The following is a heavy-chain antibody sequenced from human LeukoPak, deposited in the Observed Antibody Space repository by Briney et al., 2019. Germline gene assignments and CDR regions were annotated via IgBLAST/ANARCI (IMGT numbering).Heavy chain of an antibody. J-gene: IGHJ5*02. CDR3: AREGLAMVRGVLPKEAWGWFDP. CDR2: ISYSGST. D-gene: IGHD3-10*01. Sequence: SETLSLTCSVSGDSISSDRYFWGWIRQPPGKGLDWIGSISYSGSTYYNPSLKSRVTISVDTPKNQFSLKLSSVTAADTAVYYCAREGLAMVRGVLPKEAWGWFDPWGQGTLVTVSS. CDR1: GDSISSDRYF. V-gene: IGHV4-39*07.